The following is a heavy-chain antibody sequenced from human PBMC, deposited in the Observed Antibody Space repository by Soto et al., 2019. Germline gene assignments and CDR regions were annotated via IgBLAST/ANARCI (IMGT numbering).Heavy chain of an antibody. J-gene: IGHJ6*03. CDR1: GFTFSNAW. Sequence: GGSLRLSCAASGFTFSNAWMNWVRQAPGKGLEWVGRISSKGEGETTDYAAPVRGRFTISRDDSKNTLYLQMNSLKTEDTAVYYCVYLYMDVWGKGTTVTVSS. CDR2: ISSKGEGETT. CDR3: VYLYMDV. V-gene: IGHV3-15*07.